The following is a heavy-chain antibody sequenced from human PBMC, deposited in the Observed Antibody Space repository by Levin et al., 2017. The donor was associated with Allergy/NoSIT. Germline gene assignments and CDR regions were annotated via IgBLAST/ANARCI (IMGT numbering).Heavy chain of an antibody. CDR2: IYLSGST. D-gene: IGHD5-18*01. CDR3: ARVAGYSYGYYFDD. CDR1: GGSISSGGYS. J-gene: IGHJ4*02. Sequence: SCAVSGGSISSGGYSWSWIRQPPGKGLEWIGNIYLSGSTNDNPSLKSRVTMSVDRSKNQFFLKLSYVTAADKAVYYCARVAGYSYGYYFDDWGPGTLVTVSS. V-gene: IGHV4-30-2*01.